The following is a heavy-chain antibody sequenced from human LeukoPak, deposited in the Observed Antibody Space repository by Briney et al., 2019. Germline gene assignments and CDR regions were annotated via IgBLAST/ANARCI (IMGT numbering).Heavy chain of an antibody. Sequence: GASVKVSCKASGYTFTSYYMHWVGKAPGQGLEWMGIFNPNSGNTGYAQKFKGRVTMTRNTSISTAYMELSSLRSEDTAVYYCARMYYYGSGSYASPNWFDPWGQGTLVTVSS. J-gene: IGHJ5*02. D-gene: IGHD3-10*01. CDR3: ARMYYYGSGSYASPNWFDP. V-gene: IGHV1-46*01. CDR1: GYTFTSYY. CDR2: FNPNSGNT.